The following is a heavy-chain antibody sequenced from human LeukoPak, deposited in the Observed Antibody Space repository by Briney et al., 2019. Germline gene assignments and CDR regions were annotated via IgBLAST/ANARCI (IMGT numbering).Heavy chain of an antibody. V-gene: IGHV3-30*03. J-gene: IGHJ4*02. CDR1: GFTFSTYY. Sequence: GGSLRLSCAASGFTFSTYYIHWVRQAPGKGLEWLAVISNDGSNKYYANSVKGRFTISRDNAKNSLYLQMNSLRVEDTAVYYCARAVDDYVWGSYRPPGHWGQGTLVTVSS. D-gene: IGHD3-16*02. CDR2: ISNDGSNK. CDR3: ARAVDDYVWGSYRPPGH.